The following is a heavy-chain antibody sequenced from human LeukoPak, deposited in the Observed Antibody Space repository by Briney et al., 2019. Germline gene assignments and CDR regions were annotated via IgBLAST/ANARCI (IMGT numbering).Heavy chain of an antibody. D-gene: IGHD3-10*01. J-gene: IGHJ4*02. V-gene: IGHV4-61*01. Sequence: MSSETLSLTCTVSGGSVSSGTYYWSWIRQPPGKGLECIGYIYYSGSTNYNPSIKSRVTISVDTSKNQFSLKLSSVTAADTAVYYCARCYYGSGSHYHFDYWGQGTLVTVSS. CDR3: ARCYYGSGSHYHFDY. CDR2: IYYSGST. CDR1: GGSVSSGTYY.